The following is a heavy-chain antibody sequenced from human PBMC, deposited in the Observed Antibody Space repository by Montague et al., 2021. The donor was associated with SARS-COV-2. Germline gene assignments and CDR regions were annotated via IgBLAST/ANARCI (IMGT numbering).Heavy chain of an antibody. J-gene: IGHJ6*02. D-gene: IGHD3-10*01. V-gene: IGHV4-61*02. CDR1: GDSVSSGSYY. CDR2: IYTSGST. CDR3: ARVGVGTMVRGVIPAYYYYGMDV. Sequence: TLSLTCTVSGDSVSSGSYYWSWIRQPAGKGLEWIGRIYTSGSTNYGPSLKSRVTISVDTSKNQFSLRLSSVTAADTAVYYCARVGVGTMVRGVIPAYYYYGMDVWGQGTTVTVSS.